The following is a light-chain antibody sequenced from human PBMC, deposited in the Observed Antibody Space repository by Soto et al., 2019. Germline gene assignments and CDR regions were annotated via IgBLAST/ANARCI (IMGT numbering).Light chain of an antibody. Sequence: DIQLTQSPSFLSASVGDRVTITCRASQGISRSLAWYQEKPGKAPKFLIHAASAVQSGVPSRFSGRGSGTEFTLTISSLQPEDFATYYCQQLNSYPYTFGQGTKLEIK. V-gene: IGKV1-9*01. CDR1: QGISRS. CDR2: AAS. CDR3: QQLNSYPYT. J-gene: IGKJ2*01.